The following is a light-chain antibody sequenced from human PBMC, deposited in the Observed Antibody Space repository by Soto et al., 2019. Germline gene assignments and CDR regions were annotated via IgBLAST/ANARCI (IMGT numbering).Light chain of an antibody. CDR3: SSYTSSSMV. V-gene: IGLV2-14*01. J-gene: IGLJ2*01. CDR2: DVS. Sequence: QSALTQPASVSGSPGQSITISCTGTSSDVGGYNYVSWYQQHPGKAPKLMIYDVSNRPSGVSNRFSGSKSGNTASLNISGLQAEDEADYYCSSYTSSSMVFGGGTKLTVL. CDR1: SSDVGGYNY.